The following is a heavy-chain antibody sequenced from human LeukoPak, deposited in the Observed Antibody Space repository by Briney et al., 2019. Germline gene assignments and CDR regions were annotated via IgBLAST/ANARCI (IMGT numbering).Heavy chain of an antibody. CDR3: ARESGSYLWRSWLNP. CDR1: GGSISSSSYY. V-gene: IGHV4-39*07. Sequence: PSETLSLTCTVSGGSISSSSYYWGWIRQPPGKGLEWIGSIYNSGNTNYNPSLKSRVTMSIDTSKNQFSLKVISVTAVDTAIYYCARESGSYLWRSWLNPWGQGTLVTVSS. J-gene: IGHJ5*02. CDR2: IYNSGNT. D-gene: IGHD3-16*01.